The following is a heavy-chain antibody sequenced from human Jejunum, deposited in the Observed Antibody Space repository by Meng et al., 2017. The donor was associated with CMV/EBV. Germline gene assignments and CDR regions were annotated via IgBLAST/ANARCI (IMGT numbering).Heavy chain of an antibody. Sequence: LSCTTSGLTFSDYFMSWIRQAPGKGLEWVSYINGPSSDIHYADSVKGRFTISRDNANNALYLQMNSLRVEDTAIYYCARANYGFDNWGRGTLVTVSS. CDR1: GLTFSDYF. CDR2: INGPSSDI. J-gene: IGHJ4*02. CDR3: ARANYGFDN. V-gene: IGHV3-11*01. D-gene: IGHD4-17*01.